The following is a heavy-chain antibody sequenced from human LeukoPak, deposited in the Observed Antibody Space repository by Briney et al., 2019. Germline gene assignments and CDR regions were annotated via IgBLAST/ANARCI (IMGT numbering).Heavy chain of an antibody. Sequence: GGSLRLSCAASGFTFDDYAMHWVRQAPGKGLEWVSLISWDGGSTYYADSVKGRFTISRDYSKNSLYLQMNSLRAEDTALYYCAKDTQSPNYDFWSGIDYWGQGTLVTVSS. CDR3: AKDTQSPNYDFWSGIDY. CDR1: GFTFDDYA. CDR2: ISWDGGST. J-gene: IGHJ4*02. D-gene: IGHD3-3*01. V-gene: IGHV3-43D*04.